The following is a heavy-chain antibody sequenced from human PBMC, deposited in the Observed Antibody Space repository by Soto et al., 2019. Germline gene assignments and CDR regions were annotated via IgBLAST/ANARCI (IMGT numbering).Heavy chain of an antibody. CDR1: VGSINSYF. D-gene: IGHD1-1*01. Sequence: SEPLYLTCPASVGSINSYFWTWICQCRGPVLQWIGYIHYSGSANYNPSLKTRVTMSVDTSKTQFSLSLTSVTAADTAVYYCARMNQLAPKRNAFDIWGQGTMVT. V-gene: IGHV4-59*01. CDR3: ARMNQLAPKRNAFDI. J-gene: IGHJ3*02. CDR2: IHYSGSA.